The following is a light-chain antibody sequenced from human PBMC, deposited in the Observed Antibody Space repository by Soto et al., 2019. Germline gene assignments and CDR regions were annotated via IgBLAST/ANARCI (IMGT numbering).Light chain of an antibody. J-gene: IGKJ1*01. CDR3: QQYNDWPT. Sequence: EIVMTQSPATLYVSTGERVTLSCRASQRVSSNLAWYQHKPGQAPRLLVYVASTRATGIPARFSGSGSGTEITLTISSMQSEDFAVYYCQQYNDWPTFGQGTKVEVK. V-gene: IGKV3-15*01. CDR1: QRVSSN. CDR2: VAS.